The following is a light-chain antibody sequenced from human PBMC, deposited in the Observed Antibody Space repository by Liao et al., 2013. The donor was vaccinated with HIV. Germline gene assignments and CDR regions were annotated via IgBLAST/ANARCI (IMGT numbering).Light chain of an antibody. V-gene: IGLV3-1*01. CDR3: QTWDVNAAYV. Sequence: SYEVTQSPSVSVSPGQTASITCSGDKLGDKYACWYQQKPGQSPVLVIYQDSKRPSGIPERFSGSNSGNTATLTISGTQAMDEADYYCQTWDVNAAYVFATGTKVTVL. CDR1: KLGDKY. J-gene: IGLJ1*01. CDR2: QDS.